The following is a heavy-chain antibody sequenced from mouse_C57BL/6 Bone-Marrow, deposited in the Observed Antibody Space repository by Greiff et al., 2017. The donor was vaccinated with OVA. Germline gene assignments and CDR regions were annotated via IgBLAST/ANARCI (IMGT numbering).Heavy chain of an antibody. V-gene: IGHV1-42*01. J-gene: IGHJ2*01. CDR2: INPSTGGT. Sequence: VQLQQSGPELVKPGASVKISCKASGYSFTGYYMNWVKQSPEKSLEWIGEINPSTGGTTYNQKFKAKAPLTVDKSSSTAYMQLKSLTSEDSAVYYGASYGNYVGFDYWGQGTTLTVSS. CDR3: ASYGNYVGFDY. CDR1: GYSFTGYY. D-gene: IGHD2-1*01.